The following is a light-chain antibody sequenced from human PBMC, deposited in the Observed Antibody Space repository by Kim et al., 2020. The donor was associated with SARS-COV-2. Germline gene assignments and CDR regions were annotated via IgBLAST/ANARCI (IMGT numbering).Light chain of an antibody. CDR3: QQRSSWPWT. Sequence: LSPGETATRSCRASQSVSSFLAWYQQKPGQAPRLLVYDASTRATGIPDRFSGSGSGTDFTLTISSLEPEDFAVYYCQQRSSWPWTFGQGTKVDIK. J-gene: IGKJ1*01. V-gene: IGKV3-11*01. CDR1: QSVSSF. CDR2: DAS.